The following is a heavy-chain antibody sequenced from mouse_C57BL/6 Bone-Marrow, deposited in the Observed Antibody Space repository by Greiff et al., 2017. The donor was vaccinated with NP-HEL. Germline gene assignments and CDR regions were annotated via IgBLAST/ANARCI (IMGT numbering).Heavy chain of an antibody. CDR2: INPNNGGT. Sequence: EVQLQQSGPELVKPGASVKISCKASGYTFTDYYMNWVKQSHGKSLEWIGDINPNNGGTSYNQKFKGKATLTVDKSSSTAYMELRSLTSEDSAVYYCARSLPSNLYFDDWGQGTTLTVSS. V-gene: IGHV1-26*01. J-gene: IGHJ2*01. CDR3: ARSLPSNLYFDD. CDR1: GYTFTDYY. D-gene: IGHD2-10*02.